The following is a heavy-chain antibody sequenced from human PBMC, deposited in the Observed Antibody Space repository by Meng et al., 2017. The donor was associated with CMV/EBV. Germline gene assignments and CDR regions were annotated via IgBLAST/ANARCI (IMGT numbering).Heavy chain of an antibody. Sequence: CKSSGYTFTNYGISWVRQAPGQGLEWMGWISAYNENTNYAQKLQGRVTMTTDTSTTTAYMELRSLRSDDTAVYYCARAHLGDWFDPWGQGTLVTVSS. CDR1: GYTFTNYG. J-gene: IGHJ5*02. V-gene: IGHV1-18*01. D-gene: IGHD2-21*01. CDR2: ISAYNENT. CDR3: ARAHLGDWFDP.